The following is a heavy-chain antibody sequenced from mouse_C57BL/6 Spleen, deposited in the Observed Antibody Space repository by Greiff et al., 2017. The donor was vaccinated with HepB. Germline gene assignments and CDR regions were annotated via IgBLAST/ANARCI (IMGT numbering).Heavy chain of an antibody. CDR2: INPSTGGT. CDR1: GYSFTGYY. V-gene: IGHV1-42*01. D-gene: IGHD1-1*01. J-gene: IGHJ1*03. Sequence: VQLQQSGPELVKPGASVKISCKASGYSFTGYYMNWVKQSPEKSLEWIGEINPSTGGTTYNQKFKAKATLTVDKSSSTAYMQLKSLTSEDSAVYYCAREATVRYFDVWGTVTTVTVSS. CDR3: AREATVRYFDV.